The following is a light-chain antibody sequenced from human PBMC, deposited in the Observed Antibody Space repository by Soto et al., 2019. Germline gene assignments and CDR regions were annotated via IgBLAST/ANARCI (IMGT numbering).Light chain of an antibody. J-gene: IGKJ5*01. Sequence: EIVLTQSPGTLSLSPGERATLSCRASQSVSSSYLAWYQQKPGQAPRLLIYGASSRATGIPDRFSGSGSGTDFTLPISRLEPEDFAVYYCQQYGSSPQVTFDQGTRLEIK. CDR1: QSVSSSY. V-gene: IGKV3-20*01. CDR3: QQYGSSPQVT. CDR2: GAS.